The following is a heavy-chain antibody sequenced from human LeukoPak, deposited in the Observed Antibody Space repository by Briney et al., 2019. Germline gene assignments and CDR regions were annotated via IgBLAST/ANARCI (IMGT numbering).Heavy chain of an antibody. D-gene: IGHD3-3*02. J-gene: IGHJ6*03. CDR2: IYYSGST. CDR1: GGSISPYY. Sequence: SETLSLTCTVSGGSISPYYWSWIRQPPGKGLEWIGYIYYSGSTNYNPSLKSRVTISVDTSRNQFSLKLSSVTAADTAVYYCARAFYPGYYSYMAVWGKGTTVTVSS. V-gene: IGHV4-59*01. CDR3: ARAFYPGYYSYMAV.